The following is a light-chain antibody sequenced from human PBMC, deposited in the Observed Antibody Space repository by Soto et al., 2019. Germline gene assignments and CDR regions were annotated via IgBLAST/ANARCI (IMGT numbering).Light chain of an antibody. CDR3: QKYNSAPLT. Sequence: DIPMTQSPSSLSASVGDRVTITCRASQGISNYLAWYQQKPGKVPKLLIYAASTLQAGVPSRFSGSRSGTDFTLTISSLQPEDVATDYCQKYNSAPLTFGPGTKVDIK. CDR2: AAS. V-gene: IGKV1-27*01. CDR1: QGISNY. J-gene: IGKJ3*01.